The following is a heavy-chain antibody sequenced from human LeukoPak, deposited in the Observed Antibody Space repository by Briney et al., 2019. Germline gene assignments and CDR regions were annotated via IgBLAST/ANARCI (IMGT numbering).Heavy chain of an antibody. CDR3: ARDPGNVLRYFDWLSGSWFDP. Sequence: ASVKVSCKASGYTFTSYGISWVRQAPGQGLEWMGWISAYNGNTNYAQKLQGRVTMTTDTSTSTAYMELRSLRSDGTAVYYCARDPGNVLRYFDWLSGSWFDPWGQGTLVTVSS. J-gene: IGHJ5*02. D-gene: IGHD3-9*01. V-gene: IGHV1-18*04. CDR1: GYTFTSYG. CDR2: ISAYNGNT.